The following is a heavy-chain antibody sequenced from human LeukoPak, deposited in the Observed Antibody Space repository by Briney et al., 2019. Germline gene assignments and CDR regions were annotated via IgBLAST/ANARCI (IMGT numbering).Heavy chain of an antibody. J-gene: IGHJ4*02. CDR3: TTEATVTFYYFDY. CDR2: IKSKTDGGTT. CDR1: GFTFSNAW. V-gene: IGHV3-15*01. D-gene: IGHD4-17*01. Sequence: GGSLRLSCAASGFTFSNAWMSWVRQAPGKGLEWVGRIKSKTDGGTTDYAAPVKGRFTISRDDSKNTLYLQMNSLKTEDTAVYYCTTEATVTFYYFDYWGQGTLVTVSS.